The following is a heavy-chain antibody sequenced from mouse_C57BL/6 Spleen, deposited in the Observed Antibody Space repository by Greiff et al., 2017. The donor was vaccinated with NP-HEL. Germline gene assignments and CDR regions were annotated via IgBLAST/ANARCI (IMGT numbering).Heavy chain of an antibody. CDR2: INPNNGGT. V-gene: IGHV1-22*01. CDR1: LYTFTYYN. D-gene: IGHD1-1*01. Sequence: QLQQSGPELVTPFSSFPLSFPSSLYTFTYYNMHWVKQSHGKSLEWIGYINPNNGGTSYNQKFKGKATLTVNKSSSTAYMELRSLTSEDSAVYYCARDYGSSYDWYFDVWGTGTTVTVSS. J-gene: IGHJ1*03. CDR3: ARDYGSSYDWYFDV.